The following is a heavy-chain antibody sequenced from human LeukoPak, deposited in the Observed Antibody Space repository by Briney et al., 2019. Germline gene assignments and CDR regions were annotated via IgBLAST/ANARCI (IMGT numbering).Heavy chain of an antibody. Sequence: LSGGSLRLSCAASGFTFSNYAMSWVRQAPGKGLEWVSGTISSGGGTSYAHSVKGRFTISRDNSKNTLYLQMNSLRADDSAIYYCAKDFSGSSSWYRVDDWGQGTLVTVSS. CDR1: GFTFSNYA. CDR3: AKDFSGSSSWYRVDD. CDR2: TISSGGGT. D-gene: IGHD6-13*01. J-gene: IGHJ4*02. V-gene: IGHV3-23*01.